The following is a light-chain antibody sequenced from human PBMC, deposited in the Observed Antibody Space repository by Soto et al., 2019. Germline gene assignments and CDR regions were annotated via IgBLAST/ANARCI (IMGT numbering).Light chain of an antibody. CDR1: QSVSSSY. J-gene: IGKJ4*01. CDR3: QQYGLT. CDR2: VVF. V-gene: IGKV3-20*01. Sequence: EIVLTQSPGTLSLSPGERATLSSRASQSVSSSYLAWYQQKPGQAPRLLIYVVFSRATGIRDRFRGSGSGTDFTLTLSSLEPEDFAVYYCQQYGLTFGGGTKVEIK.